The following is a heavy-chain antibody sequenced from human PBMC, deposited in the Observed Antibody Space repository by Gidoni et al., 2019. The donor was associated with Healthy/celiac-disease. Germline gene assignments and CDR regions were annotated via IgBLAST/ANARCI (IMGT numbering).Heavy chain of an antibody. D-gene: IGHD3-3*02. V-gene: IGHV3-21*01. CDR3: ARDGTLAAHGDY. J-gene: IGHJ4*02. Sequence: EVQLVESGVGLVKPGGSLRLSCAASGFTFSGYGMNWVRQAPGKGLEWVSSISSSRSYIYYADAVKGRFTISRDKAKNALYLQMNGLRAEDTAVYYCARDGTLAAHGDYWGQGTLVTVSS. CDR2: ISSSRSYI. CDR1: GFTFSGYG.